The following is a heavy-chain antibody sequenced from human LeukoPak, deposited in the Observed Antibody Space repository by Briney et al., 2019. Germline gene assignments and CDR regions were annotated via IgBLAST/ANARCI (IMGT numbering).Heavy chain of an antibody. J-gene: IGHJ4*02. Sequence: PSETLSLTCTVSGGSIGSYCWNWMRQPPGKGLEWIGYLYYSGSTNYNPSLKSRVTISVDTSKNQFSLKLSSVTAADTAVYYCARLAPGSGYFDYWGQGTLVTVSS. CDR3: ARLAPGSGYFDY. D-gene: IGHD6-19*01. CDR2: LYYSGST. CDR1: GGSIGSYC. V-gene: IGHV4-59*08.